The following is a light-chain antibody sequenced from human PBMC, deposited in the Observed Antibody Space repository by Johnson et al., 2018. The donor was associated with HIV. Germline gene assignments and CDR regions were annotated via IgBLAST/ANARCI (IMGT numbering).Light chain of an antibody. CDR2: ENT. CDR1: SSNIGNNY. V-gene: IGLV1-51*02. Sequence: QSVLTQPPSVSAAPGQKVTISCSGSSSNIGNNYVSWYQQLPGTAPKLLIYENTKRPSGIPDRFSGSKSGTSATLGITGLQTGDEADYYCGTWDSSLSANVFGTGPKVTGL. J-gene: IGLJ1*01. CDR3: GTWDSSLSANV.